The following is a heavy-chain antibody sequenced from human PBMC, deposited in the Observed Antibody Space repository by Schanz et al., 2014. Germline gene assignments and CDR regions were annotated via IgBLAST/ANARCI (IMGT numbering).Heavy chain of an antibody. D-gene: IGHD4-17*01. CDR3: ARGYGDSPTDF. Sequence: QVHLVQSGAEVKKPGSSVKVSCKASGGTFSSDTFSWVRQAPGQGLEWMGRIVPVLAIADYAQKFQGRVTITADRSTSTAYMELSSLRSEDTAVYYCARGYGDSPTDFWGQGTLVTVSS. J-gene: IGHJ4*02. CDR1: GGTFSSDT. V-gene: IGHV1-69*02. CDR2: IVPVLAIA.